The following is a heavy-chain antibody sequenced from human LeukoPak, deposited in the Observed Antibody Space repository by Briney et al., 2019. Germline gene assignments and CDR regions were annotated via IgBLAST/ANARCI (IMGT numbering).Heavy chain of an antibody. CDR1: GFTFSSYD. D-gene: IGHD6-6*01. CDR3: ARGVGVAARRCLDY. V-gene: IGHV3-30*04. Sequence: PGGSLRLSCAASGFTFSSYDIHWVRQAPDKGLEWVAAISYHGVIKNYVDSVKGRFSISRDNSKNTLSLQMDSLRLEDTAVYFCARGVGVAARRCLDYWGQGTQVTVSS. J-gene: IGHJ4*02. CDR2: ISYHGVIK.